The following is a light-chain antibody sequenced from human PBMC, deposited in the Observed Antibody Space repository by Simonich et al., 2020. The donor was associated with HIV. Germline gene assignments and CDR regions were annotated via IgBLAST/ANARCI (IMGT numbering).Light chain of an antibody. CDR1: QSVSSN. CDR3: QQYNNWPYT. V-gene: IGKV3-15*01. Sequence: EIVMTQSPSTLSVYPGETAALSCRASQSVSSNLAWYQRKPGQAPRLLIYAASTRATVIPARFSGSGSGTEFTLTISSLQSEDFAVYYCQQYNNWPYTFGQGTKLEIK. J-gene: IGKJ2*01. CDR2: AAS.